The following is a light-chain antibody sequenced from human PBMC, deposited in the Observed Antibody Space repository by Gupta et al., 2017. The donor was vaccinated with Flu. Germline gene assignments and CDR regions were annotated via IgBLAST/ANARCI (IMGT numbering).Light chain of an antibody. Sequence: HSALTHPPSASVSPGQSVTISCTGTSSDVGYYDYVSWYQQHPGKAPKLIIYEVNKRPSGVPDRFSGSKSGNTAALTVSGLQAEDEADYYCNSYAGGNNFRWVFGGGTKLTVL. V-gene: IGLV2-8*01. CDR3: NSYAGGNNFRWV. CDR1: SSDVGYYDY. J-gene: IGLJ3*02. CDR2: EVN.